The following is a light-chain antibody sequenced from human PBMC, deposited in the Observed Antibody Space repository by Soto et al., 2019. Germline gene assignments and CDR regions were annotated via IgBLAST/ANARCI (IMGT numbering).Light chain of an antibody. J-gene: IGKJ5*01. CDR1: QSVSSK. CDR3: QQYYRWPIT. Sequence: EIVMTQSPATLSVSPGEKATLSCRASQSVSSKLAWYQHKPGQAPRLLVYDASTWATGIPARFRGSGSGTDFTLTISSLQSEDFAVYYCQQYYRWPITFGQGTRLEIK. CDR2: DAS. V-gene: IGKV3-15*01.